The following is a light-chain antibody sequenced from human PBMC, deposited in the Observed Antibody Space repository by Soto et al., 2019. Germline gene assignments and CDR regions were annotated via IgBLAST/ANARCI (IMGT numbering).Light chain of an antibody. V-gene: IGKV3-20*01. CDR3: QQYNNWPPWT. CDR2: GAS. J-gene: IGKJ1*01. Sequence: EIVLTQSPGTLSLSPGDRATLSCRASQSVSSSYFAWSHQKPGQAPRLLIYGASSRATCIPDRFSGRGSGTEFTLTITSLQSEDFAVYYCQQYNNWPPWTFGQGTKVDIK. CDR1: QSVSSSY.